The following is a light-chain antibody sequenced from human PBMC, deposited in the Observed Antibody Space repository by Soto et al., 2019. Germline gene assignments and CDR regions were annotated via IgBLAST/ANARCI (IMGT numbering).Light chain of an antibody. CDR2: GNS. V-gene: IGLV1-40*01. CDR1: SSNIGAGFD. CDR3: QSYDSSLSAYV. J-gene: IGLJ1*01. Sequence: QSALTQPPSVSGAPGQRVTISCTGSSSNIGAGFDVHWYQQLPGTAPKLLVYGNSNRPSGVPDRFSGSESGTSASLAVTGLQAEDEADYYCQSYDSSLSAYVFGTGTKVT.